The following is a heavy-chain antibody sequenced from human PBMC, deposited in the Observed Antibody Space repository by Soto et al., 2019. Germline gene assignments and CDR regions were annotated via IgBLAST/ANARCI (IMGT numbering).Heavy chain of an antibody. J-gene: IGHJ6*02. V-gene: IGHV1-69*13. D-gene: IGHD3-3*01. CDR1: GGTFSSYA. Sequence: GASVKVSCKASGGTFSSYAISWVRQAPGQGLEWMGGIIPIFGTANYAQKFQGRVTITADESTSTAYMELSSLRSEDTAAYYCARAEGDFWSGYYFRYGMDVWGQGTTVTVSS. CDR3: ARAEGDFWSGYYFRYGMDV. CDR2: IIPIFGTA.